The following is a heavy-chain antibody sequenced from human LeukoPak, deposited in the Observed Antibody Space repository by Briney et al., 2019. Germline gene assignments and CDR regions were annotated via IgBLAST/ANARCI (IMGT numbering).Heavy chain of an antibody. D-gene: IGHD5-18*01. CDR3: AKDDYVDTAMVDAFDI. Sequence: GGSLRLSCAASGFTFSSYAMSWVRQAPGPGLEWVSAISGSGGSTYYADSVKGRFTISRDNSKNTLYLQMNSLRAEDTAVYYCAKDDYVDTAMVDAFDIWGQGTMVTVSS. V-gene: IGHV3-23*01. J-gene: IGHJ3*02. CDR2: ISGSGGST. CDR1: GFTFSSYA.